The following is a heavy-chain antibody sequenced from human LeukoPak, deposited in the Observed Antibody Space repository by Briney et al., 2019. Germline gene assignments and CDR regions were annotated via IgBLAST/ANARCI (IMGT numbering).Heavy chain of an antibody. V-gene: IGHV3-23*01. J-gene: IGHJ6*02. CDR1: GLTFDTYG. CDR3: AKDRANLGYCSGGSCSYYYYGMDV. Sequence: GGSLRLSCTVSGLTFDTYGMSWVRQAPGKGLEWVSSISSSSSYIYYADSVKGRFTISRDNSKNTLYLQMNSLRAEDTAVYYCAKDRANLGYCSGGSCSYYYYGMDVWGQGTTVTVSS. D-gene: IGHD2-15*01. CDR2: ISSSSSYI.